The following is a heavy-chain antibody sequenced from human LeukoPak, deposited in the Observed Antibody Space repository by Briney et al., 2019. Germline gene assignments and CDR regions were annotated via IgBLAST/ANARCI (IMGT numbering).Heavy chain of an antibody. CDR1: GGSFSGYY. V-gene: IGHV4-34*01. CDR2: INHSGST. J-gene: IGHJ4*02. Sequence: SETLSLTCAVYGGSFSGYYWSWVRQPPGKGLEWVGEINHSGSTNYNPSLKSRVTISVDTSKNQFSLKLSSVTAADTAVYYCARLSLRYYDFWSGYRTFDYWGQGTLVTVSS. CDR3: ARLSLRYYDFWSGYRTFDY. D-gene: IGHD3-3*01.